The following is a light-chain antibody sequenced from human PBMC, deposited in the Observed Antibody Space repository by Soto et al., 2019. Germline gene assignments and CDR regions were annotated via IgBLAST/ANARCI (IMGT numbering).Light chain of an antibody. J-gene: IGKJ1*01. Sequence: DIQMTQSPSTLSASVGDRVTIICRASQSIGSWLAWYQQKPGKATKLLIYKASSLEGGVPSRFSGSGSGTEFTLTISSLQPDDFATYYCQQYNSYSQWTFGQGTKVEIK. CDR1: QSIGSW. CDR3: QQYNSYSQWT. V-gene: IGKV1-5*03. CDR2: KAS.